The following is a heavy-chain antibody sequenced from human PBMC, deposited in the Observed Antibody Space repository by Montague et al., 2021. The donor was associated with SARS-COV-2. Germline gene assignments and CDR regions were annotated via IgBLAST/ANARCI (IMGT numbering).Heavy chain of an antibody. J-gene: IGHJ5*01. D-gene: IGHD2-21*01. CDR2: IFYNGST. Sequence: SETLSLTYTVSFGSISTYYWSWIRQPPGKGLEWIGFIFYNGSTKXXPSLKRRVSISLDTSKNQFSLKLSSVTAADTAVYYCARQDAWAYCGDECYRGWFDSWGQGTLVTVSS. V-gene: IGHV4-59*01. CDR1: FGSISTYY. CDR3: ARQDAWAYCGDECYRGWFDS.